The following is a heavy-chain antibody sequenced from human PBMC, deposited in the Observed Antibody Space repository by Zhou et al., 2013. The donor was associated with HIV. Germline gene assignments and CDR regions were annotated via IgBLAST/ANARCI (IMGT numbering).Heavy chain of an antibody. J-gene: IGHJ2*01. Sequence: QVQLVQSGAEVKKPGASVKVSCKASGYTFTSYYMHWVRQAPGQGLEWMGIINPSGGSANYAQKFQGRVTMTRDTSTSTVYMELSSLRSEDTAVYYCVSDKSGYWYFDLWGRGTLVTVSS. V-gene: IGHV1-46*01. CDR1: GYTFTSYY. CDR2: INPSGGSA. D-gene: IGHD3-22*01. CDR3: VSDKSGYWYFDL.